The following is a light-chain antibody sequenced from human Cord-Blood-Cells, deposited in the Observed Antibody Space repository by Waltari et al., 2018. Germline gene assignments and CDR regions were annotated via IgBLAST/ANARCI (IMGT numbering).Light chain of an antibody. CDR3: QQSYSTPT. CDR2: AAS. CDR1: QSISSY. V-gene: IGKV1-39*01. Sequence: DIQMSQSPSSLSASVGDGVTTTCRASQSISSYLNWYQQTPGKATKLLIYAASSLQSGVPSRFSGSGSGTYFTLTISRLSPEYVANYYCQQSYSTPTFGQGTKLEIK. J-gene: IGKJ2*01.